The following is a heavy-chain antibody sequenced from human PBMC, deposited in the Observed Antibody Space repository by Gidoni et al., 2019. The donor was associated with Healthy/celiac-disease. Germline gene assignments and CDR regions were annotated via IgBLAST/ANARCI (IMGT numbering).Heavy chain of an antibody. V-gene: IGHV3-9*01. D-gene: IGHD6-19*01. CDR2: ISWNSGSI. Sequence: EVQLVESGGGLVQPGRSLRLSCAASGFTFDDYAMLWVRQAPGKGLEWVSGISWNSGSIGYADAVKGRFTISRDNAKNSLYLQMNSLRAEDTALYYCAKDPLHRKYSSGWYGEYYFDYWGQGTLVTVSS. J-gene: IGHJ4*02. CDR3: AKDPLHRKYSSGWYGEYYFDY. CDR1: GFTFDDYA.